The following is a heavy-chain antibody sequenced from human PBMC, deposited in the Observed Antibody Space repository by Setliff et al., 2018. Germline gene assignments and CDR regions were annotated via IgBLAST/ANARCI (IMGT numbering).Heavy chain of an antibody. CDR3: ARVVYYASGSSLSYGMDV. CDR1: GYTFSDFA. Sequence: ASVKVSCKASGYTFSDFAISWVRQAPGQGLEWMGWISAYNDNKNYAQKFQGRVTMTTDTSTNTVFMELRSLRSDDTAMFYCARVVYYASGSSLSYGMDVWGQGTAVTVSS. D-gene: IGHD3-10*01. J-gene: IGHJ6*02. V-gene: IGHV1-18*01. CDR2: ISAYNDNK.